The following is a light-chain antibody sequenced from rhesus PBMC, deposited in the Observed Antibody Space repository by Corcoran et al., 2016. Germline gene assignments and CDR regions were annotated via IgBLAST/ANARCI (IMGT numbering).Light chain of an antibody. V-gene: IGKV2-78*01. CDR2: LGS. J-gene: IGKJ3*01. Sequence: DIVMTQTPLSLPVTPGEPASISCRSSQSLLDSDGYTHLHWYLQMPGQSPQLLIDLGSNRASGVPDRVSGSESSTDFTLKSRRVEAEDVGVYYCMQTLQTFTFGPWTKLDIK. CDR1: QSLLDSDGYTH. CDR3: MQTLQTFT.